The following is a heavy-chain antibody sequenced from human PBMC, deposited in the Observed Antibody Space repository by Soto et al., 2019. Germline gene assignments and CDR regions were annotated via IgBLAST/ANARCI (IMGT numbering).Heavy chain of an antibody. CDR1: GYTFTSYG. CDR2: ISAYNGNT. V-gene: IGHV1-18*01. CDR3: ARAQRSETTVVPEYYFAY. Sequence: ASVKVSCKASGYTFTSYGISWVRQAPGQGLEWMGWISAYNGNTNYAQKLQGRVTMTTDTSTSTAYMELRSLRSEDTAVYYCARAQRSETTVVPEYYFAYWGQGTLVTVSS. D-gene: IGHD4-17*01. J-gene: IGHJ4*02.